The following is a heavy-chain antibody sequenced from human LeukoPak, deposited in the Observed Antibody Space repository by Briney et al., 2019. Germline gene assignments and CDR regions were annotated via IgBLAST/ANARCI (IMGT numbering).Heavy chain of an antibody. CDR2: ISGGVEVT. V-gene: IGHV3-23*01. CDR1: GFTFSSYA. CDR3: TRDWRHHLDS. Sequence: PGGSLRLSCEASGFTFSSYAMSWVRQAPGKGLEWVSVISGGVEVTYYADSVKGRFTISRDNAKHTLYLQMNSLRAEDTAVYYCTRDWRHHLDSWGQGTLVTVSS. D-gene: IGHD1-14*01. J-gene: IGHJ4*02.